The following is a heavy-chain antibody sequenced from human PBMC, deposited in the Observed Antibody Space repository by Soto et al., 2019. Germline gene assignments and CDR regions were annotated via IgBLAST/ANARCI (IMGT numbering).Heavy chain of an antibody. J-gene: IGHJ4*01. CDR2: VSAYNRNT. Sequence: QVQLVQSGPEVKKPGASVKVSCKGSGYTFSNYGVTWVRQAPGQGLERLGWVSAYNRNTDYAQKFEDRATMTIDTSTNTAYLELRGLTPDETAVYYCARERRWEPLIYWGHGTL. CDR1: GYTFSNYG. V-gene: IGHV1-18*01. CDR3: ARERRWEPLIY. D-gene: IGHD1-26*01.